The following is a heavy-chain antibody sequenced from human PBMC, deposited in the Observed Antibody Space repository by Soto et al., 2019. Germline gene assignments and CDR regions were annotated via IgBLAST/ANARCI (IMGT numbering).Heavy chain of an antibody. D-gene: IGHD1-1*01. CDR1: GFTFNNYA. CDR2: ISGTGDAT. J-gene: IGHJ4*02. Sequence: EVQLLESGGGLVQPGESLRLSCAVSGFTFNNYAMSWVRQAPGKGLEWVSIISGTGDATYYADSVKGRFTISRDNSKNTLYLQMSSLRSEDTAIYYCAKWGSSNNLDNCGQGTLVTVSS. V-gene: IGHV3-23*01. CDR3: AKWGSSNNLDN.